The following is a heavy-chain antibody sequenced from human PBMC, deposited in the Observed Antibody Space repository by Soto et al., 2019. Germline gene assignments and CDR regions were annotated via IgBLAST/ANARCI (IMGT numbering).Heavy chain of an antibody. V-gene: IGHV2-5*02. D-gene: IGHD3-3*01. J-gene: IGHJ4*02. CDR3: AHRVLRTVFGLVTTTAIYFDF. CDR2: IYWDDDK. CDR1: GFSLTTSGVG. Sequence: SGPTLVNPRQTLTLTCTFSGFSLTTSGVGVGWIRQSPGKAPEWLALIYWDDDKRYSPSLKSRLTITKDTSKNQVVLTMADLDPADTATYYCAHRVLRTVFGLVTTTAIYFDFWSQGTPVTVSS.